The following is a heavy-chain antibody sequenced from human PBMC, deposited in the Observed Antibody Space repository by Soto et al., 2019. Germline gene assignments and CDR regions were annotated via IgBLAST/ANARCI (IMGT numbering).Heavy chain of an antibody. D-gene: IGHD5-12*01. V-gene: IGHV3-7*01. CDR1: GFTFSSYW. CDR2: IKQDGSEN. CDR3: AREKEVATTVYYYYYYMDV. Sequence: GGFLRLSCAASGFTFSSYWMSWVRQAPGRGLEWVANIKQDGSENYYVDFVKGRFTISRDNAKNSTYLQMNSLRAEDTAVYYCAREKEVATTVYYYYYYMDVWGKGTTVTVSS. J-gene: IGHJ6*03.